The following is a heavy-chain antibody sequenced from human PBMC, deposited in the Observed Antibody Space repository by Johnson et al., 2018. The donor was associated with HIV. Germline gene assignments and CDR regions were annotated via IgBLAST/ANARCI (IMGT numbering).Heavy chain of an antibody. CDR1: AFTFSSND. D-gene: IGHD1-26*01. J-gene: IGHJ3*02. CDR2: IYSGGST. Sequence: VQLVESGGGLVQPGGSLRLSCGASAFTFSSNDMKWVRQAPGKGLEWVSVIYSGGSTYYAGSVKGRFTISRENAKNSLYLKMNSLRAEDTAVYYCSRGGSSGYMDDAFDIWGQGTMVTVSS. CDR3: SRGGSSGYMDDAFDI. V-gene: IGHV3-66*01.